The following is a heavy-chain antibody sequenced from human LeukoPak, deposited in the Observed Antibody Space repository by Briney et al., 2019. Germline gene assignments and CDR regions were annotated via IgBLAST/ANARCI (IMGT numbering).Heavy chain of an antibody. J-gene: IGHJ2*01. CDR2: TYYRSKWYN. V-gene: IGHV6-1*01. CDR3: AIMGYCGGDCYRYWYFDL. CDR1: GDSVSSNSAA. D-gene: IGHD2-21*01. Sequence: SQTLSLTCAISGDSVSSNSAAWNWIRQSPSRGLEWLGRTYYRSKWYNDYAVSVKSRITINPDTSKNQFSLQLNSVTPEDTAVYYCAIMGYCGGDCYRYWYFDLWGRGTLVTVSS.